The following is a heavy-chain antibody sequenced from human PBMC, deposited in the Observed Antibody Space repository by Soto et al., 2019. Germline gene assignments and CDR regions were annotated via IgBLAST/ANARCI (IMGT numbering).Heavy chain of an antibody. J-gene: IGHJ4*02. CDR3: AKGNADVVPRFMSY. CDR2: ISGSGGST. V-gene: IGHV3-23*01. CDR1: GFTFSSYA. Sequence: EVHLLESGGGLVQPGGSLRLSCAASGFTFSSYAMSWVRQAPGKGLEWVSVISGSGGSTYYADSVKGRFTISRDNSENHLYLQMNSLGAEDPAVYYCAKGNADVVPRFMSYWGQGALVTVS. D-gene: IGHD2-21*01.